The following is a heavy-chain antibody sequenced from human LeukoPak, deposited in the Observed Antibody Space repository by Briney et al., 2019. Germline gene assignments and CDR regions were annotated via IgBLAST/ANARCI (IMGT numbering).Heavy chain of an antibody. CDR2: ISAYNGNT. CDR1: GYTFTSYG. J-gene: IGHJ4*02. Sequence: ASVKVSCKASGYTFTSYGISWVRQAPGQGLEWMGWISAYNGNTNYAQKLQGRVTMSTDTSTGTAYLDVRSLTSDDTAVYYCDFWGQGTLVIVSS. CDR3: DF. V-gene: IGHV1-18*01.